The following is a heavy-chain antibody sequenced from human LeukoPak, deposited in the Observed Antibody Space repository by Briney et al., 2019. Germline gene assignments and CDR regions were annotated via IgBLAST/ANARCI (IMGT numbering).Heavy chain of an antibody. J-gene: IGHJ4*02. CDR2: IIPIFGIP. CDR1: GGTFSSYA. CDR3: ANTHSGYDYDSSGYPDY. D-gene: IGHD3-22*01. V-gene: IGHV1-69*05. Sequence: SVKVSCKASGGTFSSYAVSWVRQAPGQGLKWMGGIIPIFGIPNYAQKFQGRVTITTDESTSTGYMELSSLRSEDTAVYYCANTHSGYDYDSSGYPDYWGQGTLVTVSS.